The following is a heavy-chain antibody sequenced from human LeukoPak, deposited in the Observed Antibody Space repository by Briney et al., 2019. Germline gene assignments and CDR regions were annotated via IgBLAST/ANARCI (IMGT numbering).Heavy chain of an antibody. CDR1: GYTFTSYG. CDR3: ARGIRRGPRDGWFDP. J-gene: IGHJ5*02. Sequence: GASVKVSCKASGYTFTSYGISWVRQAPGQGLEWMGWINPNSGGTNYAQKFQGRVTMTRDTSISTAYMELSRLRSDDTAVYYCARGIRRGPRDGWFDPWGQGTLVTVSS. D-gene: IGHD5-12*01. V-gene: IGHV1-2*02. CDR2: INPNSGGT.